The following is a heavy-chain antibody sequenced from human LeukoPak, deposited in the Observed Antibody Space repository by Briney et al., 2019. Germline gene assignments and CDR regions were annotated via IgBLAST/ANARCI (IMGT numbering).Heavy chain of an antibody. J-gene: IGHJ4*02. CDR2: INRDGSST. CDR3: ARADDYGAKFYY. Sequence: GGSLRLSCAASAFTFRNSWMNWVRQAPGKGLVWVSRINRDGSSTGYADSVKGRFTISRDNAKNTLYLQMNGLRAEDTAVYYCARADDYGAKFYYWGQGVLVTVSS. CDR1: AFTFRNSW. V-gene: IGHV3-74*01. D-gene: IGHD4-17*01.